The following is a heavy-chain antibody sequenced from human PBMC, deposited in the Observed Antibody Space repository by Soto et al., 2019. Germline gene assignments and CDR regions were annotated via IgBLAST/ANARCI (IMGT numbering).Heavy chain of an antibody. V-gene: IGHV1-8*01. D-gene: IGHD3-3*01. CDR2: MNPNSGNT. CDR1: GYTFTSYD. J-gene: IGHJ4*02. CDR3: ARGKPYYDFWSGYPYYFDY. Sequence: ASVKVSCKASGYTFTSYDINWVLQATGQGLEWMGWMNPNSGNTGYAQKFQGRVTMTRNTSISTAYMELSSLRSEDTAVYYCARGKPYYDFWSGYPYYFDYWGQGTLVTVSS.